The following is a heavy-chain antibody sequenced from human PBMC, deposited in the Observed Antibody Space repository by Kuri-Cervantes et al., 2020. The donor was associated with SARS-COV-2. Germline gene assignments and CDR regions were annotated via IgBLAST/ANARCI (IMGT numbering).Heavy chain of an antibody. D-gene: IGHD6-19*01. Sequence: SVKVSCKASGGTFSSHSITWVRQAPGQGLEWMGRIIPLLGTINHAQKFQGRVTITADKSTSTAYMELSSLRSEDTAVYYCARDSSGWYAAMRAFDIWGQGTMVTVSS. CDR2: IIPLLGTI. J-gene: IGHJ3*02. V-gene: IGHV1-69*08. CDR3: ARDSSGWYAAMRAFDI. CDR1: GGTFSSHS.